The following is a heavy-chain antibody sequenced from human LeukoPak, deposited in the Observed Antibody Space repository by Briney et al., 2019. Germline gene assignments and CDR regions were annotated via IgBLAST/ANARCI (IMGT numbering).Heavy chain of an antibody. V-gene: IGHV3-9*03. D-gene: IGHD3-10*02. Sequence: PPGRSLRLSCAASGFTFDDYAMHWVRQVPGKGLEWVSGISWNSDNVGYADSVKGRFTISRDNAKNSLYLQMDSLRTEDMALYYCVKSACSGTYHNVLNFWGQGTLVTVSS. CDR2: ISWNSDNV. CDR3: VKSACSGTYHNVLNF. CDR1: GFTFDDYA. J-gene: IGHJ4*01.